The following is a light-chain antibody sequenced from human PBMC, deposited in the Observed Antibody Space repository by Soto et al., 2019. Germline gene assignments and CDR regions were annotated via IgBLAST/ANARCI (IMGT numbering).Light chain of an antibody. V-gene: IGKV3-20*01. Sequence: EIVLTQSPGPLSLSLGEGASLSCRASQSVSSYLSWYQQKPDQVPRRLIYGESHRATGIPDRFSGSRYGTDFTLTVSRLAPEDLEVYSCQEYGSSLPITVGQGIRLEIK. CDR1: QSVSSY. CDR2: GES. CDR3: QEYGSSLPIT. J-gene: IGKJ5*01.